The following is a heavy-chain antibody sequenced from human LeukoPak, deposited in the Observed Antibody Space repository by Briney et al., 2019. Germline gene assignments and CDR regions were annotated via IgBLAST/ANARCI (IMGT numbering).Heavy chain of an antibody. Sequence: GGSLRLSCAASGITFSSYGMYWVRQAPGKGLEWVANIKQDGSEKYYVDSVKGRFTISRDNAKNSLYLQMNSLRAEDTAVYYCAREADYSSSWYGYAFDIWGQGTMVTVSS. CDR2: IKQDGSEK. V-gene: IGHV3-7*01. CDR3: AREADYSSSWYGYAFDI. J-gene: IGHJ3*02. CDR1: GITFSSYG. D-gene: IGHD6-13*01.